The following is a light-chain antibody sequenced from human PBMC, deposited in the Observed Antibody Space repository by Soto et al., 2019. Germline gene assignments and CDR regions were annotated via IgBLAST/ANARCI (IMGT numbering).Light chain of an antibody. J-gene: IGKJ1*01. CDR2: GAS. V-gene: IGKV3-15*01. CDR1: QSVSSN. CDR3: QQRSNWPT. Sequence: EIAMTQSPATLSVSPGERATLSCRASQSVSSNLAWYQQKPGQAPRLLVYGASTRATGIPARFSGSGSGTQFTLTISSLQSEDFAVYYCQQRSNWPTFGQGTKVDIK.